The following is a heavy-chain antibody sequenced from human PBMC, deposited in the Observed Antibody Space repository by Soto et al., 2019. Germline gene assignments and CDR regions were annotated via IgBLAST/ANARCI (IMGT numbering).Heavy chain of an antibody. CDR2: INSDGSST. CDR3: AREDLLYAGYFPFDY. J-gene: IGHJ4*02. CDR1: GFTFSSYW. D-gene: IGHD3-22*01. Sequence: PGGSLRLSWAASGFTFSSYWMHWVRQAPGKGLVWVSRINSDGSSTSYADSVKGRFTISRDNAKNTLYLQMNSLRAEDTAVYHCAREDLLYAGYFPFDYSCQAPLVTVSS. V-gene: IGHV3-74*01.